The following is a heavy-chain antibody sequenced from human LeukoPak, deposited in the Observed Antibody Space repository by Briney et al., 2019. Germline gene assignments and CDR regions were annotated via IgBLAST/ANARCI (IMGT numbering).Heavy chain of an antibody. D-gene: IGHD2-2*01. CDR3: ARFSWGCSTASCYLTN. V-gene: IGHV4-59*11. CDR2: IYYTGTT. Sequence: SETLSLTCTVGGGSLSGHYWGWIRQPPGMGLELVGHIYYTGTTFYNPSLNSRVTITLDTSRNQFSLRLTSVIAADTAVYYCARFSWGCSTASCYLTNWGQGALVTVSS. CDR1: GGSLSGHY. J-gene: IGHJ4*02.